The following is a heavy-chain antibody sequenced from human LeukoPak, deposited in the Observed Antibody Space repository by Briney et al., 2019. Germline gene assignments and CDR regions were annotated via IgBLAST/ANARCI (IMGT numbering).Heavy chain of an antibody. CDR3: ARDHLSGSYEDYYYGMDV. D-gene: IGHD1-26*01. V-gene: IGHV1-69*13. J-gene: IGHJ6*02. CDR2: IIPIFGTA. Sequence: SVKVSCKASGGTFSSYAISWVRQAPGQGLEWMGGIIPIFGTANYAQKFQGRVTITADESTSTAYMELRSLRSDDTAVYYCARDHLSGSYEDYYYGMDVWGQGTTVTVSS. CDR1: GGTFSSYA.